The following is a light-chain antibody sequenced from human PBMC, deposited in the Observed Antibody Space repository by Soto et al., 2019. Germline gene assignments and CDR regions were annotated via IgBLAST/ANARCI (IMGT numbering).Light chain of an antibody. CDR2: GKN. V-gene: IGLV3-19*01. CDR1: SLRSHY. Sequence: SYELTQDPAVSVALGQTVSITCQGDSLRSHYANWYQQKSGQAPVLVMYGKNNRPSGIPDRFSGSRSGNTASLTITGAQAEDEAEYYCNRRESSGDLVFGSGTKLTVL. J-gene: IGLJ1*01. CDR3: NRRESSGDLV.